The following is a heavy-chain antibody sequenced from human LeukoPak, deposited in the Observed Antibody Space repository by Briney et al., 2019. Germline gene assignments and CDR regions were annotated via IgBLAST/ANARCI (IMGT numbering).Heavy chain of an antibody. CDR2: VNHSGGT. V-gene: IGHV4-34*09. J-gene: IGHJ5*02. CDR3: ARDKSGHNWFDP. CDR1: GGSFSGYY. Sequence: SETPSLTCAVYGGSFSGYYWSWIRQPPGKGLEWIGEVNHSGGTNYNPSLKSRVTISVDTSKNQFSLKLSSVTAADTAVYYCARDKSGHNWFDPWGQGTLVTVSS. D-gene: IGHD6-25*01.